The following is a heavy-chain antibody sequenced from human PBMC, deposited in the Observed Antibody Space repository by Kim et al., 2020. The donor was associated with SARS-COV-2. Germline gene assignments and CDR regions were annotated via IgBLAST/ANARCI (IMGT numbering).Heavy chain of an antibody. CDR3: NTDRGGCTNGVCDHRVGLF. J-gene: IGHJ4*02. D-gene: IGHD2-8*01. V-gene: IGHV3-15*01. Sequence: GRFTISRDDSKNTLYLQMNSLKTEDTAVYYCNTDRGGCTNGVCDHRVGLFWGQGTLVTVSS.